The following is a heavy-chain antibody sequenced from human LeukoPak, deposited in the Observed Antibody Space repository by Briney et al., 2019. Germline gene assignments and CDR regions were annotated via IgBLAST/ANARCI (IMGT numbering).Heavy chain of an antibody. CDR1: GFTFRSYG. CDR3: AKDRCSNGIGCYYYYMDV. CDR2: IQNDGSNE. V-gene: IGHV3-30*02. J-gene: IGHJ6*03. D-gene: IGHD2-8*01. Sequence: GGSLRLSCAASGFTFRSYGMHWVRKAPGKGLEWVAYIQNDGSNEQYADSVKGRFSISRDSSKNILYLQMNSLRAEDTAMYYCAKDRCSNGIGCYYYYMDVWGKGTTVTISS.